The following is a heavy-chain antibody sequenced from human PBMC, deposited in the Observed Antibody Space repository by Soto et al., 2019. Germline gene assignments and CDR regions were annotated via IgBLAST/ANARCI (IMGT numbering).Heavy chain of an antibody. D-gene: IGHD2-8*01. J-gene: IGHJ4*02. CDR3: ARDFSGYCTIDC. Sequence: SETLSLTCSVSGGSISSGGHYWSWIRQYPGKVLEWIGYIYYSGTTYYSPSLQSRIIISVDTSNSQFSLKLSSVTAADTAVYYCARDFSGYCTIDCWGLGTLVT. CDR1: GGSISSGGHY. V-gene: IGHV4-31*03. CDR2: IYYSGTT.